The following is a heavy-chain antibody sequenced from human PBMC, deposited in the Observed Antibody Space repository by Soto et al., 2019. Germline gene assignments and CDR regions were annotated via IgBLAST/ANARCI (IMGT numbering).Heavy chain of an antibody. Sequence: PSETLSLTFTVSCASISGFYWSWIRKSAGKGLEWIGRIYATGTTDYNPSLKSRVTMSVDTSKKQFSLKLRSVTAVDTAVYFSVRDGTKTLRDWFDPWGQGISVTVSS. CDR3: VRDGTKTLRDWFDP. D-gene: IGHD1-1*01. V-gene: IGHV4-4*07. J-gene: IGHJ5*02. CDR2: IYATGTT. CDR1: CASISGFY.